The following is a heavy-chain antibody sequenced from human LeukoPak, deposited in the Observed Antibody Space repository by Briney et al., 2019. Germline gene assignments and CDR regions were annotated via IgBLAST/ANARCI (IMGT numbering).Heavy chain of an antibody. CDR1: GGSFSGYY. J-gene: IGHJ3*02. V-gene: IGHV4-34*01. Sequence: PSETLSLTCAVYGGSFSGYYWSWIRQPPGKGLEWIGEINHSGSTNYNPSLKSRVTISVDTSKNQFSLKLSSVTAADTAVYYCARGIRVFDIWGQGTMVTASS. CDR3: ARGIRVFDI. CDR2: INHSGST.